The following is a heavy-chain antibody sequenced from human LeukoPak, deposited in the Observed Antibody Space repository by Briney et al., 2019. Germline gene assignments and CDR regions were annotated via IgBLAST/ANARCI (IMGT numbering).Heavy chain of an antibody. CDR1: GFTFSGYA. CDR3: ARGGVGAFDI. J-gene: IGHJ3*02. Sequence: GGSLRLSCAASGFTFSGYAMYWVRQAPGRGLAWVSSISGSGHSGSGHTTYYGASVKGRFTISRDNSKNTVFLQMDSLGADDTAVYYCARGGVGAFDIWGQGTMVTVSS. CDR2: ISGSGHSGSGHTT. V-gene: IGHV3-23*01.